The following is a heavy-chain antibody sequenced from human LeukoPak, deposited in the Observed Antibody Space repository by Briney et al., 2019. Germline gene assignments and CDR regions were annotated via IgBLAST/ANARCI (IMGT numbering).Heavy chain of an antibody. D-gene: IGHD3-9*01. CDR3: AKWGDDDVLAGYHFPDY. CDR1: GFTFSKYA. Sequence: GGSLRLSCAASGFTFSKYAMSWVCHGPGKGLGWVSAILGSGVGTYYADSVKGRVTVSRDNSKRTLYLQMNSLRAEDTALYYSAKWGDDDVLAGYHFPDYWGQGTLVTVSS. CDR2: ILGSGVGT. J-gene: IGHJ4*02. V-gene: IGHV3-23*01.